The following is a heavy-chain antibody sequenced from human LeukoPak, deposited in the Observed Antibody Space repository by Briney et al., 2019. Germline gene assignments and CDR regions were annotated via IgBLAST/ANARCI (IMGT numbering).Heavy chain of an antibody. Sequence: SETLSLTCTVSGGSISSSSYYWGWIRQPPGKGLEWIGSIYYSGSTYYNPSLKSRVTISVDTSKNQFSLKLSSVTAADTAVYYCATDPFGELLGYYGMDVWGQGTTVTVSS. V-gene: IGHV4-39*07. J-gene: IGHJ6*02. CDR2: IYYSGST. D-gene: IGHD3-10*01. CDR1: GGSISSSSYY. CDR3: ATDPFGELLGYYGMDV.